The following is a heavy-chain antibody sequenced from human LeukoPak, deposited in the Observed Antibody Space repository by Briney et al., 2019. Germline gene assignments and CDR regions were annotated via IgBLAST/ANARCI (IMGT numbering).Heavy chain of an antibody. D-gene: IGHD6-13*01. CDR3: ARERIVAAGTGPYGMDV. V-gene: IGHV1-2*02. CDR2: INPNSGGT. Sequence: ASVTVSCTASAYTFTFYYMHWERQPPGQGLEWMGWINPNSGGTNYAYKFQGRVTITRDTSISTAYMELSRLRSDDTAVYYCARERIVAAGTGPYGMDVWGQGTTVTVSS. CDR1: AYTFTFYY. J-gene: IGHJ6*02.